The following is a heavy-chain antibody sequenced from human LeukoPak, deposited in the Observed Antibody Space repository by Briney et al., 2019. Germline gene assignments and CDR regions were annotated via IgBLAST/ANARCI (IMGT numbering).Heavy chain of an antibody. Sequence: GGSLRLSCAASGFTFDDYAMHWVRQAPGKGLEWVSSISSSSSYIYYADSVKGRFTISRDNAKNSLYLQMNSLRAEDTAVYYCARVSRKGAVAGMGENAGFDYWGQGTLVTVSS. D-gene: IGHD6-19*01. CDR2: ISSSSSYI. J-gene: IGHJ4*02. CDR3: ARVSRKGAVAGMGENAGFDY. V-gene: IGHV3-21*01. CDR1: GFTFDDYA.